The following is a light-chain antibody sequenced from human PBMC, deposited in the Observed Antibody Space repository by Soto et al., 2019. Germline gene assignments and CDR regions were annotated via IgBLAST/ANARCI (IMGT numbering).Light chain of an antibody. CDR3: QQYGSSGT. J-gene: IGKJ1*01. CDR1: QSVSNNY. V-gene: IGKV3-20*01. CDR2: GAS. Sequence: EIVIAPSPGTLYISAGAISTNSCRASQSVSNNYLAWYQQKPGQAPRLLIYGASNRATGIPDRFSGSGSGTDFTLSISRLEPEDFAVYYCQQYGSSGTFGQGTKVDIK.